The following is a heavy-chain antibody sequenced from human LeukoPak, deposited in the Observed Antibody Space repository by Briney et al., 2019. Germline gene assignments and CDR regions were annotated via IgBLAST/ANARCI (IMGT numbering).Heavy chain of an antibody. CDR1: GFSFRDFW. J-gene: IGHJ4*02. CDR2: INQGGSVK. CDR3: ARLIGLWFPFDY. Sequence: GGSLRLSCAASGFSFRDFWMTWVRQAPGKGLEWVANINQGGSVKYYVDSVKGRFTISRDDAKSSLYVQMNSLRDEDTAVYYCARLIGLWFPFDYWGQGALVAVSS. D-gene: IGHD3-10*01. V-gene: IGHV3-7*01.